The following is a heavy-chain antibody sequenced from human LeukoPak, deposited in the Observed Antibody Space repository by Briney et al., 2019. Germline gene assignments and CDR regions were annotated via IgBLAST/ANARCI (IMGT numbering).Heavy chain of an antibody. J-gene: IGHJ4*02. CDR3: ASADPLYYDILTGWDPFFDY. Sequence: SETLSLTCAVSGYSISSGCYWGWIRQPPGKGLEGIGSIYHSGSTYYNPSLKSRVTIDTSKNQFSLKLSSVTAADTAVYYCASADPLYYDILTGWDPFFDYWGQGTLVTVSS. D-gene: IGHD3-9*01. CDR1: GYSISSGCY. CDR2: IYHSGST. V-gene: IGHV4-38-2*01.